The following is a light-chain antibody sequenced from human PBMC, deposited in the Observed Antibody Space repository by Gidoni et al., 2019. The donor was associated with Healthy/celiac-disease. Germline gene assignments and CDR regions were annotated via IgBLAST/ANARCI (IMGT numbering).Light chain of an antibody. CDR3: QQYGSSPLT. Sequence: EFVMTQSPGTLSLSPGESSTLSCRASQSVSSSYLAWYQQKPGQAPRLLIYGASSRATGIPYRFSGSGSGTDFTLTISRLEPEDFAVYYCQQYGSSPLTFGGGTKVEIK. V-gene: IGKV3-20*01. CDR1: QSVSSSY. J-gene: IGKJ4*01. CDR2: GAS.